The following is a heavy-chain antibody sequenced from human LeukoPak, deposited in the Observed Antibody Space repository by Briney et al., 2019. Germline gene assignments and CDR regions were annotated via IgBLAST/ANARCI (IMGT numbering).Heavy chain of an antibody. J-gene: IGHJ5*02. Sequence: PGGSLRLSCAASGFTFSTYSMNWVRQAPGKGLEWVSSISSSSYYIYYADSVKGRFTISRDNAKNSLYLQMNSLRAEDTAVYYCARTSSSWSYNWFDPWGQGTLVTVSS. D-gene: IGHD6-13*01. CDR3: ARTSSSWSYNWFDP. V-gene: IGHV3-21*01. CDR1: GFTFSTYS. CDR2: ISSSSYYI.